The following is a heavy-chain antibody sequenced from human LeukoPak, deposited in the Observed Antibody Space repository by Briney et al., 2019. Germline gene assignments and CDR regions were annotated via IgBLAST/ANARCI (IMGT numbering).Heavy chain of an antibody. D-gene: IGHD2-2*01. CDR1: GFTFSSYA. CDR2: ISEGGSGT. CDR3: AKDLERRPIVVVPAATPFDY. Sequence: PGGSLRLSCAASGFTFSSYAMSWVRQAPGKGLEWVSGISEGGSGTHYADSVKGRFTISRDNSKNTVYLQMNSLRAEDTAVYYCAKDLERRPIVVVPAATPFDYWGQGTLVTVSS. V-gene: IGHV3-23*01. J-gene: IGHJ4*02.